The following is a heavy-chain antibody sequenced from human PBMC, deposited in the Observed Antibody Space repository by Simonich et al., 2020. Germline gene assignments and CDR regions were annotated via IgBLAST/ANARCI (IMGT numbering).Heavy chain of an antibody. Sequence: QFQLVQSEAEVKKPGASGKFSCKASGYTFTTLVISWVRQAPGKGLEWMGWISAYNGNTNYAQKLQGRVTMTTDTSTSTAYMELRSLRSDDTAVYYCARTHRWYFDYWGQGTLVTVSS. CDR1: GYTFTTLV. CDR2: ISAYNGNT. CDR3: ARTHRWYFDY. J-gene: IGHJ4*02. V-gene: IGHV1-18*01. D-gene: IGHD2-15*01.